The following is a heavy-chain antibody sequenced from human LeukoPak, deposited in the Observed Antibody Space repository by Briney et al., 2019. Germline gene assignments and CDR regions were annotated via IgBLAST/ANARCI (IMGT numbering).Heavy chain of an antibody. CDR3: ARDLAVAGTPAP. D-gene: IGHD6-19*01. V-gene: IGHV4-4*07. CDR2: IYTSGST. Sequence: SETLSLTCTVSGGSISSYYWSWIRQPAGKGLEWIGRIYTSGSTNYNPSLKSRVTMSVDTSMNQFSLKLSSVTAEDTAVYYCARDLAVAGTPAPWGQGTLVTVSS. CDR1: GGSISSYY. J-gene: IGHJ5*02.